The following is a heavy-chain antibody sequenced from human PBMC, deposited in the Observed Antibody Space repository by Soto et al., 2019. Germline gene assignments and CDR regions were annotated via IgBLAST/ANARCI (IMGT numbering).Heavy chain of an antibody. CDR1: GYSFKSYG. CDR3: AREEPIVLMAFFDY. D-gene: IGHD2-8*01. J-gene: IGHJ4*02. Sequence: SVKVSCKASGYSFKSYGISWVRQAPGQGLEWMGWISAYNGNTNYAQKLQGRVTMTTDTSTSTAYMELRSLRSDDTAVYYCAREEPIVLMAFFDYWGQGTLVTVSS. CDR2: ISAYNGNT. V-gene: IGHV1-18*04.